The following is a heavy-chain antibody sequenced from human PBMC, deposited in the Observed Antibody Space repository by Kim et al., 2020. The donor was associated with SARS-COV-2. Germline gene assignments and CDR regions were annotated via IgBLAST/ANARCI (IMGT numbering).Heavy chain of an antibody. CDR2: ISGSGGST. V-gene: IGHV3-23*01. Sequence: GGSLRLSCAASGFTFSSYAMSWVRQAPGKGLECVSAISGSGGSTYYADAVKGRFTISRDNSKNTLYLQMNSLRAEDTAVYYCAKPRGYSYGSSGAFDYWGQGVLVTVSS. D-gene: IGHD5-18*01. CDR1: GFTFSSYA. J-gene: IGHJ4*02. CDR3: AKPRGYSYGSSGAFDY.